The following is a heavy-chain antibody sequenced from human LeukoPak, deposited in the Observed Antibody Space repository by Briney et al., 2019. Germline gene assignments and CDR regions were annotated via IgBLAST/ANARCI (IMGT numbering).Heavy chain of an antibody. CDR3: ARDELSQWLATDYHYYGMDV. CDR1: GGSISTYY. Sequence: PSETLSLTCTVSGGSISTYYWSWIRQPPGKGLEWIGRIYTSGSTNYNPSLKSRVTMSVDTSKNQFSLKLSSVTAADTAVYYCARDELSQWLATDYHYYGMDVWGQGTTVTVSS. V-gene: IGHV4-4*07. CDR2: IYTSGST. J-gene: IGHJ6*02. D-gene: IGHD6-19*01.